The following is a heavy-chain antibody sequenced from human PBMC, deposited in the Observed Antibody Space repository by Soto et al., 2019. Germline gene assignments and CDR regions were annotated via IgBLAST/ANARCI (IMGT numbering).Heavy chain of an antibody. J-gene: IGHJ3*02. CDR3: ARDRSFGYGAFDI. V-gene: IGHV4-59*01. D-gene: IGHD5-18*01. CDR1: GGSMNSYF. CDR2: IYDIRST. Sequence: SETLSLTCTVSGGSMNSYFWSWIRQPPGKELEWIGYIYDIRSTTYNPSLKSRVTISVDASKNQFSLKLNSVTAADTAVYYCARDRSFGYGAFDIWGQGTMVTVSS.